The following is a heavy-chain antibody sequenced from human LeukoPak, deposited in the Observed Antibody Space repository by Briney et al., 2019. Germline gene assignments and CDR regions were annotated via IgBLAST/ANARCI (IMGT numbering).Heavy chain of an antibody. CDR1: GFTFSTYA. CDR2: ISGSGGAT. CDR3: AKGFAVLPARAYFDS. V-gene: IGHV3-23*01. Sequence: PGGSLRLSCAASGFTFSTYAMNWVRQAPGKGLEWVSTISGSGGATYYADSVKGRFTVSRDNSKNTVFLQMNSLRAGDTAVYYCAKGFAVLPARAYFDSWGPGTLVTVSS. J-gene: IGHJ4*02. D-gene: IGHD3-10*01.